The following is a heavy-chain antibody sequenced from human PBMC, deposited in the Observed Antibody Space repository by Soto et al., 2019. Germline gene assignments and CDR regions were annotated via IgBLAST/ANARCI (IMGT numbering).Heavy chain of an antibody. CDR1: GGSVSRRGFY. D-gene: IGHD6-19*01. Sequence: TLSLSCSVSGGSVSRRGFYWTWIRQPPGKGLEWLGYIAFDGRTHYSPSLNSRVTMSLDTSDTQLSLKLASVTAADTAIYYCARLPDIFGWPFDFWGQGILVTVSS. CDR2: IAFDGRT. CDR3: ARLPDIFGWPFDF. J-gene: IGHJ4*02. V-gene: IGHV4-61*08.